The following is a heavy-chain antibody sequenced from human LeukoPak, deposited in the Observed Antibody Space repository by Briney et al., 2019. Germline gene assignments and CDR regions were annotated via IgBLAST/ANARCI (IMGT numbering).Heavy chain of an antibody. J-gene: IGHJ3*02. CDR3: ARDRGPTRAFDI. CDR2: IYSGVPT. V-gene: IGHV3-53*01. Sequence: GGSLRLSCAASGFTVSSNYMSWVRQAPGKGLEWVSVIYSGVPTYYADSVKGRFTISRVNSKNTLYLQMNSLRAEDTAVYYCARDRGPTRAFDIWGQGTMVTVS. CDR1: GFTVSSNY. D-gene: IGHD5-24*01.